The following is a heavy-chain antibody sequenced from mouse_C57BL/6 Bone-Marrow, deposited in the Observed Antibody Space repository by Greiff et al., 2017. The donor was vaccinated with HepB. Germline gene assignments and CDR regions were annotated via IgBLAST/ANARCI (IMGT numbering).Heavy chain of an antibody. CDR2: IRLKSDNYAT. V-gene: IGHV6-3*01. CDR3: TAYYSIRFAY. CDR1: GFTFSNYW. J-gene: IGHJ3*01. Sequence: EVKLQESGGGLVQPGGSMKLSCVASGFTFSNYWMNWVRQSPEKGLEWVAQIRLKSDNYATHYAESVKGRFTISRDDSKSSVYLQMNNLRAEDTGIYYCTAYYSIRFAYWGQGTLVTVSA. D-gene: IGHD2-5*01.